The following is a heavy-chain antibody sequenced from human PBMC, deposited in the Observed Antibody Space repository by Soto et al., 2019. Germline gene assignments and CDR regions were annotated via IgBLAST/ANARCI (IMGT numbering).Heavy chain of an antibody. D-gene: IGHD3-3*01. CDR2: IYYSGST. CDR1: GGSISSGGYY. V-gene: IGHV4-61*08. CDR3: ARLGRSTIFGVVIRYYFDY. Sequence: SETLSLTCTVSGGSISSGGYYWSWIRQHPGKGLEWIGYIYYSGSTNYNPSLKSRVTISVDTSKNQFSLKLSSVTAADTAVYYCARLGRSTIFGVVIRYYFDYWGQGTLVTVSS. J-gene: IGHJ4*02.